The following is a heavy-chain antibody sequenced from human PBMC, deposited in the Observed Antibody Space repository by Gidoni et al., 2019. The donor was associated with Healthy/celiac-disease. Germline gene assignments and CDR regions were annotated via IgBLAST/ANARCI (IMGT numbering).Heavy chain of an antibody. V-gene: IGHV5-10-1*03. CDR1: GSSFTSYW. Sequence: EVQLVQSGAEVKKPGESLRISCKGSGSSFTSYWISWVRQMPGKGLEWMGRIDPSDSYTNYSPSFQGHVTISADKSISTAYLQWSSLKASDTAMYYCARSYDFWSGFRDEGDYWGQGTLVTVSS. CDR3: ARSYDFWSGFRDEGDY. D-gene: IGHD3-3*01. J-gene: IGHJ4*02. CDR2: IDPSDSYT.